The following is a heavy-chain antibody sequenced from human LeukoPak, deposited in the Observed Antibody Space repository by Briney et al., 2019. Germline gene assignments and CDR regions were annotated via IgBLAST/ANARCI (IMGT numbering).Heavy chain of an antibody. CDR3: AKRGHSYGSSPYYFDY. CDR1: GFTFSSYA. D-gene: IGHD5-18*01. Sequence: GGSLRLSCAASGFTFSSYAMSWVRQAPGKGLEWVSAISGSGGSTYYADSVMGRFTISRDNSKNTLYLQMNSLRAEDTAVYYCAKRGHSYGSSPYYFDYWGQGTLVTVSS. J-gene: IGHJ4*02. V-gene: IGHV3-23*01. CDR2: ISGSGGST.